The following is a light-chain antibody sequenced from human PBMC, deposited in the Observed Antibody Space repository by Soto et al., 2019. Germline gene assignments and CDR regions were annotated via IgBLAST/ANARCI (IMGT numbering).Light chain of an antibody. CDR1: NIGIKS. CDR3: QVWDSNSDHEV. J-gene: IGLJ2*01. CDR2: DDS. Sequence: SYELTQPPSVSVAPGQTARITCGGNNIGIKSVHWYQQKPGQAPVLVVYDDSDRPSGIPERFSGSNSGNTATLTISRVEAGDEDDYYCQVWDSNSDHEVLGGGTKLTVL. V-gene: IGLV3-21*02.